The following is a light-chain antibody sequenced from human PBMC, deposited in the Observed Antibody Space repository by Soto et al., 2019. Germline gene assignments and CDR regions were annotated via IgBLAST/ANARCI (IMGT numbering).Light chain of an antibody. CDR3: SSYTSSSTYVV. Sequence: QSALTQPASVSGSPGQWITISCTGTSSDVGGYNYVSWYQQHPGKAPKLMIYDVINRPSGVSNRFSGSKSGNSASLTISGLQAEDEADYYCSSYTSSSTYVVFGGGTKLTVL. CDR1: SSDVGGYNY. CDR2: DVI. V-gene: IGLV2-14*03. J-gene: IGLJ2*01.